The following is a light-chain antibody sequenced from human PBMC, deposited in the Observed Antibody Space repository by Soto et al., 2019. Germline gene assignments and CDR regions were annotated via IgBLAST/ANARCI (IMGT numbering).Light chain of an antibody. CDR1: QDIGYS. CDR2: AAA. J-gene: IGKJ1*01. CDR3: QQYNSDART. Sequence: DIQMTQSPSSLSASVGARVTITCRASQDIGYSLGWFQQIPGKAPESLIYAAATLQSGVPSKFSGSGSGTHFPLTISSLQPEDSGTYYCQQYNSDARTFGQGTKVEIK. V-gene: IGKV1-16*02.